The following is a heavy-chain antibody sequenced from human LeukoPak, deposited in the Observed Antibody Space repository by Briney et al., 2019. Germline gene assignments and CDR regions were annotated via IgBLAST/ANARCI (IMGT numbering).Heavy chain of an antibody. CDR1: GGTFSSYA. D-gene: IGHD3-16*01. CDR3: ASQYYLNAFDI. V-gene: IGHV1-69*04. Sequence: SSVKVSCKASGGTFSSYAISWVRQAPGQGVEWMGRIIPILGIANYAQKFQGRVTITADKSTSTAYMELSSLRSEDTAVYYCASQYYLNAFDIWGQGTMVTVPS. J-gene: IGHJ3*02. CDR2: IIPILGIA.